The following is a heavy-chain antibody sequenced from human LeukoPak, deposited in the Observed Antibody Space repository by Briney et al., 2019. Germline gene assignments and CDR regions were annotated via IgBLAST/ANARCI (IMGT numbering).Heavy chain of an antibody. D-gene: IGHD6-13*01. V-gene: IGHV5-51*01. J-gene: IGHJ6*03. CDR3: ARHHSSSWYEHYYYYMDV. Sequence: GESLKISCKGSGYSFTSYWIGWVRQMPGKGLEWMGIIYPGDSDTRYSPSFQGQVTISADKSISTAYLQWSSLKASDTAMYYRARHHSSSWYEHYYYYMDVWGKGTTVTVSS. CDR1: GYSFTSYW. CDR2: IYPGDSDT.